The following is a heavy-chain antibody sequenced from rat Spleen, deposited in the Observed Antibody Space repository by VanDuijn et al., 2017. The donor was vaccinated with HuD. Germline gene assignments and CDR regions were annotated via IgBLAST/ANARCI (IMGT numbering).Heavy chain of an antibody. V-gene: IGHV5-25*01. J-gene: IGHJ2*01. CDR3: TRGGYFRY. CDR1: GLSFSNYD. CDR2: ISYDGTAT. Sequence: EVQLVESGGGLVQPGRSMKLSCAASGLSFSNYDMAWVRQAPTKGLEWVASISYDGTATYYRDSGKGRFSLSRVNAKNTLYLQMDSLRSEDTATYYDTRGGYFRYCGQGVMVTVSS. D-gene: IGHD2-5*01.